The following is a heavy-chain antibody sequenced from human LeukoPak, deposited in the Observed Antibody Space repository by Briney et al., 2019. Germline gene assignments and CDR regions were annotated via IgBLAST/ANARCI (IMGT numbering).Heavy chain of an antibody. V-gene: IGHV3-53*01. CDR2: IYSGGST. Sequence: RTGGSLRLSCAASGFTVSSNYMSWVRQAPGKGLEWVSVIYSGGSTYYADSVKGRFTISRDNPKNTLYLQMNSLRAEDTAVYYCAREGSAGTTGHFDYWGQGTLVTVSS. CDR1: GFTVSSNY. D-gene: IGHD1-1*01. J-gene: IGHJ4*02. CDR3: AREGSAGTTGHFDY.